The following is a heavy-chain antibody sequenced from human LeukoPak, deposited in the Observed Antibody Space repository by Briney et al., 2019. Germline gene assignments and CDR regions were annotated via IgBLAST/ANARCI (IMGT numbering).Heavy chain of an antibody. Sequence: GGSLRLSCAASGFTVSSNYMSWVRQAPGKGLEWGSVIYSCGITYYADSVNGRVTISRDNSKNTRSLPMNSLTAKDTAVYYCARERDPYYDILTGADAFDIWGQGPMVTVSS. J-gene: IGHJ3*02. CDR1: GFTVSSNY. CDR2: IYSCGIT. V-gene: IGHV3-53*01. CDR3: ARERDPYYDILTGADAFDI. D-gene: IGHD3-9*01.